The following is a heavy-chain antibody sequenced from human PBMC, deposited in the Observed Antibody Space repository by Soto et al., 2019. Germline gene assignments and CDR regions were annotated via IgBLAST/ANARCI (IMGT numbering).Heavy chain of an antibody. CDR1: GFSFSSYW. D-gene: IGHD2-2*01. Sequence: GGSLRLSCAASGFSFSSYWMSWVRQAPGKGQEWVANIKQDGSEKYYVDSVKGRFTISRDNAKNSLYLQMNSLRAEDTAVYYCARVPFGDIVVVPAAPTDAFDIWGQGTMVTVSS. CDR2: IKQDGSEK. J-gene: IGHJ3*02. V-gene: IGHV3-7*01. CDR3: ARVPFGDIVVVPAAPTDAFDI.